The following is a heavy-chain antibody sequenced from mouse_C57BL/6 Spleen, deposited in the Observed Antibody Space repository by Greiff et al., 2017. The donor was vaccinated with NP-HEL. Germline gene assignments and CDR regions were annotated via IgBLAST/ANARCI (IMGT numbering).Heavy chain of an antibody. V-gene: IGHV1-4*01. Sequence: QVQLKESGAELARPGASVKMSCKASGYTFTSYTMHWVKQRPGQGLEWIGYINPSSGYNKYNQKFKDKATLTADKSSSTAYMQLSSLTSEDSAVYYCARWGDWYFDVWGTGTTVTVSS. CDR1: GYTFTSYT. J-gene: IGHJ1*03. CDR2: INPSSGYN. CDR3: ARWGDWYFDV.